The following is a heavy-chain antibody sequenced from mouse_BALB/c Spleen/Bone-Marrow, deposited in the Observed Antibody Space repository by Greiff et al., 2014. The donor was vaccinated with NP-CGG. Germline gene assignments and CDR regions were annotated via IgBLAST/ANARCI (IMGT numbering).Heavy chain of an antibody. J-gene: IGHJ2*01. V-gene: IGHV1-54*01. CDR1: GYAFTNYL. CDR3: ARGDYRSYYFDY. D-gene: IGHD2-14*01. Sequence: VQLQQSGAELVRPGTSVKVSCKASGYAFTNYLIEWVKQRPGQGLEWIGVINPGSGGTNYNEKFKGKATLTAGKSSSTAYMQLSSLTSDDSAVYFCARGDYRSYYFDYWGQGTTLTVSS. CDR2: INPGSGGT.